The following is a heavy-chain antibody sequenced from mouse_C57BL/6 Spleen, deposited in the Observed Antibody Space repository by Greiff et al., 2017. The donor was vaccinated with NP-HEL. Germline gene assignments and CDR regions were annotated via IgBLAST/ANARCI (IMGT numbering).Heavy chain of an antibody. CDR3: TFTTGVEGYFDV. Sequence: QVQLQQSGAELVRPGASVTLSCKASGYTFTDYEMHWVKQTPVHGLEWIGAIDPETGGTAYNQKFKGKAILTADKSSSTAYMELRSLTSEDSAVYYCTFTTGVEGYFDVWGTGTTVTVSS. CDR1: GYTFTDYE. J-gene: IGHJ1*03. D-gene: IGHD1-1*01. CDR2: IDPETGGT. V-gene: IGHV1-15*01.